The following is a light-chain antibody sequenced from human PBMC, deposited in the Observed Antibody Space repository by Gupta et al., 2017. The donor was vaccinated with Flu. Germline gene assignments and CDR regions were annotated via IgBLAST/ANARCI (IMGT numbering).Light chain of an antibody. CDR1: QSVGTY. CDR2: DAS. CDR3: QKLSNWPPYT. V-gene: IGKV3-11*01. J-gene: IGKJ2*01. Sequence: EIVLTQSPATLSLSPGERATLSCRASQSVGTYLAWYQQKPGQTPRLLIYDASNRDTGIPARFSGSGSGIDLTLTISSREPEDFAVYYCQKLSNWPPYTFGQGTRLEI.